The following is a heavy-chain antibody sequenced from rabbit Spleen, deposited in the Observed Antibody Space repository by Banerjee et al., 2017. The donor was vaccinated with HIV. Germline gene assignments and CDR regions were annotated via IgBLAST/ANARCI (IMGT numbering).Heavy chain of an antibody. CDR1: GFSFNSGYD. J-gene: IGHJ6*01. CDR2: SYAGSSGST. Sequence: QSLEESGGGLVKPGASLTLTCKASGFSFNSGYDMCWVRQTPGKGLEWIACSYAGSSGSTYSAIWAKGRFTISKTSSTTVTLQMTSLTAADTATYFCARDTGTSFSTYGMDLWGPGTHVTVS. V-gene: IGHV1S40*01. CDR3: ARDTGTSFSTYGMDL. D-gene: IGHD7-1*01.